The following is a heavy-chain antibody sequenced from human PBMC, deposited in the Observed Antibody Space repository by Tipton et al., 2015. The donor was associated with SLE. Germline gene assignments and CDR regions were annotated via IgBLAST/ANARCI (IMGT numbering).Heavy chain of an antibody. Sequence: TLSLTCTVSGGSIGSYYWSWIRQPPGKGLEWIGYIYTSESTNYNPSLKSRVTTSVDTSKNQFSLKLSSVTAADTAVYYCARPTPGMEGWYFDLWGRGTLVTVSS. CDR3: ARPTPGMEGWYFDL. CDR1: GGSIGSYY. D-gene: IGHD3-10*01. CDR2: IYTSEST. J-gene: IGHJ2*01. V-gene: IGHV4-4*09.